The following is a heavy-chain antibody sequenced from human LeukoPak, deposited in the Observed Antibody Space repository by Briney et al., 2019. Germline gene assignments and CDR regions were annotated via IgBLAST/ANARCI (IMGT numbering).Heavy chain of an antibody. V-gene: IGHV3-48*01. CDR2: ISSSGSTM. J-gene: IGHJ4*02. CDR1: GFTFSNYN. CDR3: ARLREGDF. Sequence: GGSLRLSCAASGFTFSNYNMNWVRQAPGKGPEWVSYISSSGSTMYHADSVKGRFIISRDNAKSSLYLQMNSLRAEDTALYYCARLREGDFWGQGTLVTVSS. D-gene: IGHD1-26*01.